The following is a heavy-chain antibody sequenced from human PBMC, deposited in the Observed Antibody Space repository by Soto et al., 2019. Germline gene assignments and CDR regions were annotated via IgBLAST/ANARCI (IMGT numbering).Heavy chain of an antibody. CDR1: VFTFSSYG. CDR2: ISYDGSNK. CDR3: ATDHGDIVVVVAATGIYLDY. D-gene: IGHD2-15*01. J-gene: IGHJ4*02. V-gene: IGHV3-30*03. Sequence: QVQLVESGGGVVQPGRSLTLSCAASVFTFSSYGMHWVRQAPGKVLEWVAVISYDGSNKYYADSVQGRFTISSDNSTNELNVQVDSMRAEETAVYYCATDHGDIVVVVAATGIYLDYWGQGTLVTVSS.